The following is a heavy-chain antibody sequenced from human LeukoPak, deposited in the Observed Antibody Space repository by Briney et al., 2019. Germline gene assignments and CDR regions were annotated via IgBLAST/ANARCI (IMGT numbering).Heavy chain of an antibody. J-gene: IGHJ4*02. D-gene: IGHD3-22*01. CDR3: ASGEYDRSGYDCDY. Sequence: GGSLRLSCAASGFTFSSYDMHWVRQATGKGLEWVSAIGTAGDTYYPGSVKGRFTISRENAKNSLYLQMNSLRAEDTAVYYCASGEYDRSGYDCDYWGQGTLVTVSS. CDR2: IGTAGDT. V-gene: IGHV3-13*01. CDR1: GFTFSSYD.